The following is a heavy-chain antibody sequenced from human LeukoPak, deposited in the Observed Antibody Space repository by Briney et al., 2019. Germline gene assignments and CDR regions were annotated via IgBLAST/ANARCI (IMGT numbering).Heavy chain of an antibody. J-gene: IGHJ6*02. D-gene: IGHD2-15*01. V-gene: IGHV4-61*02. Sequence: SQTLSLTCTVSGGSISSGSYYWSWIRKPAGKGLEWIGRIYTSGSTNYNPSLKSRVTISVDTSKNQFSLKLSSVTAADTAVYYCARVQSEVVVAATRSYYYYGMDVWGQGTTVTVSS. CDR3: ARVQSEVVVAATRSYYYYGMDV. CDR2: IYTSGST. CDR1: GGSISSGSYY.